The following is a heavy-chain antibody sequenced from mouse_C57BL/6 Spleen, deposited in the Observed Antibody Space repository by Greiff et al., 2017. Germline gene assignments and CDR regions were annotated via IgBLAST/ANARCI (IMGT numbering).Heavy chain of an antibody. J-gene: IGHJ1*03. V-gene: IGHV1-69*01. CDR3: ARSKYYGSSYWYFDV. D-gene: IGHD1-1*01. CDR2: IDPSDSYT. CDR1: GYTFTSYW. Sequence: QVQLQQPGAELVMPGASVKLSCKASGYTFTSYWMHWVKQRPGQGLEWIGEIDPSDSYTNYNQKFKGKSTLTVAKSSSTAYMQLSSLTSEDSAVYYCARSKYYGSSYWYFDVWGTGTTVTVSS.